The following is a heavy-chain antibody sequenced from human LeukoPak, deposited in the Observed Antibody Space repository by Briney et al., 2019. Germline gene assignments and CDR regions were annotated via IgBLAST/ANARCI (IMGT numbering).Heavy chain of an antibody. J-gene: IGHJ5*02. V-gene: IGHV4-39*07. CDR3: SKGAGGFSYYNTFYT. CDR1: GGSISSSRYY. CDR2: IYYSGTT. D-gene: IGHD5-18*01. Sequence: KPSETPSLTCTVSGGSISSSRYYWGWMGQPPGKGLEWIGSIYYSGTTHYSPSHESRVTITVDTTKNQFSLKLTSVTAAATAIYYCSKGAGGFSYYNTFYTCGQGTLGTVSS.